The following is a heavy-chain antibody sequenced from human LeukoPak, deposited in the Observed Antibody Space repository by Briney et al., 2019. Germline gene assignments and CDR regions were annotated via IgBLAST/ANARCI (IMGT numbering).Heavy chain of an antibody. D-gene: IGHD3-22*01. CDR3: ISYYYDTSGYYYFDY. CDR1: GFTFGDYA. V-gene: IGHV3-49*04. Sequence: GGSLRRSCTTSGFTFGDYAMTWVRQAPGKGLEWVGFIRSQAYGGTTEYAASVKGRFTISRDDSKSIAYLQVNSLRTEDTAVHYCISYYYDTSGYYYFDYWGQGTLVTVSS. J-gene: IGHJ4*02. CDR2: IRSQAYGGTT.